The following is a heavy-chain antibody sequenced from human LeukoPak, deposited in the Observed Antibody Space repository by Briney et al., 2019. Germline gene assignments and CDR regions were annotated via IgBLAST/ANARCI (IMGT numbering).Heavy chain of an antibody. CDR1: GFTFSRSW. J-gene: IGHJ4*02. Sequence: GESLRLSCAASGFTFSRSWMNWIRQAPGKGLEWVANINPDGNGKRFVDSVKGRFTMSRDNAKNSLHLQMNSLRVEDTAVFYCAAWTDRGYNFWGQGILVTVSS. D-gene: IGHD5-24*01. CDR3: AAWTDRGYNF. CDR2: INPDGNGK. V-gene: IGHV3-7*01.